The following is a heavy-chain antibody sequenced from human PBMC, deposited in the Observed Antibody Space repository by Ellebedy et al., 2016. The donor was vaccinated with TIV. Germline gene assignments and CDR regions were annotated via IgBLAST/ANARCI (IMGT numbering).Heavy chain of an antibody. CDR2: IKSKADGGTI. J-gene: IGHJ4*02. CDR1: GFTFSNAW. D-gene: IGHD3-22*01. Sequence: GESLKISCAASGFTFSNAWMNWVRQAPGKGLEWVGRIKSKADGGTIDYAAPVKGRFTISRDDSENTLFLQMDSLETEDTAVYHCTTAQGHSSGYYSFNYWGQGTLVTVSS. CDR3: TTAQGHSSGYYSFNY. V-gene: IGHV3-15*07.